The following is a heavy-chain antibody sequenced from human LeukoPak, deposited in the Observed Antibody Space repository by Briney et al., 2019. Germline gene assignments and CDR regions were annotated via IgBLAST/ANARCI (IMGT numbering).Heavy chain of an antibody. CDR1: GGSISSYY. D-gene: IGHD1-26*01. V-gene: IGHV4-59*01. CDR3: ARGSVGSQIPPNYYFDY. J-gene: IGHJ4*02. CDR2: IYYSGST. Sequence: PSETLSLTCTVSGGSISSYYWSWIRQPPGKGLEWIGYIYYSGSTNYNPSLKSRVTISVDTSKNQFSLKLSSVTAADTAVYYCARGSVGSQIPPNYYFDYWGQGTLVTVSS.